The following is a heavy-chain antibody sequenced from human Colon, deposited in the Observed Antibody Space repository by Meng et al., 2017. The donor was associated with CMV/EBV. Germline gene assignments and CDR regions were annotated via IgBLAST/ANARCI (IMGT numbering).Heavy chain of an antibody. CDR3: ARAENFDGDGWFDP. Sequence: SETLSLTCTVSGGSISSSSYSWGWIRQPPGKGLEWIGTIYYSGNTYYNPSLKSRVTISVDTSKNQFSLKLSSVTAADTAVYYCARAENFDGDGWFDPWGQGTLVTVSS. CDR2: IYYSGNT. D-gene: IGHD3-9*01. CDR1: GGSISSSSYS. V-gene: IGHV4-39*07. J-gene: IGHJ5*02.